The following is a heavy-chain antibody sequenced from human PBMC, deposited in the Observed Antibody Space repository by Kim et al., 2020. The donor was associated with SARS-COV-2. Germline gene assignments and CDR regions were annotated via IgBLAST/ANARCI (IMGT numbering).Heavy chain of an antibody. CDR1: GFTFSSFG. D-gene: IGHD2-2*02. V-gene: IGHV3-33*01. CDR2: IWYDGSNK. J-gene: IGHJ4*03. CDR3: ARRYCSSTSCYTTRGYF. Sequence: GGSLRLSCAASGFTFSSFGMNWVRQAPGKGLEWVAVIWYDGSNKYYADSVKGRFTISRDTSKNTLYLQMNSLRAEDTAVYYCARRYCSSTSCYTTRGYF.